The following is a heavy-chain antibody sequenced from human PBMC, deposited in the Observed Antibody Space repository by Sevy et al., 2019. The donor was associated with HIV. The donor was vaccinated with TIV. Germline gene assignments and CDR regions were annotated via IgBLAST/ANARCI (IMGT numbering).Heavy chain of an antibody. Sequence: GGSLRLSCAASGFSLSTYAMTWVRQAPGKGLEWVSGISGSGTGTYYTDSVKGRFTISRDNSKNTVYLQMNNLRAEDTAVYYCGKVSIFGVGGFYDYWGQGTLVTVSS. CDR3: GKVSIFGVGGFYDY. CDR1: GFSLSTYA. CDR2: ISGSGTGT. J-gene: IGHJ4*02. V-gene: IGHV3-23*01. D-gene: IGHD3-3*01.